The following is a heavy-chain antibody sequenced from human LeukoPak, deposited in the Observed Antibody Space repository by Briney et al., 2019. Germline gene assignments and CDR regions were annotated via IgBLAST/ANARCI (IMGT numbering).Heavy chain of an antibody. CDR2: VSGSGGHI. D-gene: IGHD1-26*01. J-gene: IGHJ3*02. CDR1: GFTFSSYS. Sequence: GGSLRLSCAGSGFTFSSYSMNWVRQAPGKGLEWVSFVSGSGGHIYYADPVKGRFTISRDNAKSSLYLQMNSLRAEDTAVYYCARDLFEVVGASADGFDIWGQGTMVTVSS. CDR3: ARDLFEVVGASADGFDI. V-gene: IGHV3-21*01.